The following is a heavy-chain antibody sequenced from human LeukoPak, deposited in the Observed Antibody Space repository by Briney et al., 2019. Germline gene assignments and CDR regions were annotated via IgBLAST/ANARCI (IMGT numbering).Heavy chain of an antibody. J-gene: IGHJ6*03. D-gene: IGHD6-13*01. CDR2: MNPNSGNT. CDR1: GYTFTSYD. Sequence: ASVKVSCKASGYTFTSYDINWVRQATGQGLEWMGWMNPNSGNTGYAQKFQGRVTMTRNTSISTAYMELSSLRSEDTAVYYCARQQPPKYYYYYYYMDVWGKGTTVTVSS. CDR3: ARQQPPKYYYYYYYMDV. V-gene: IGHV1-8*01.